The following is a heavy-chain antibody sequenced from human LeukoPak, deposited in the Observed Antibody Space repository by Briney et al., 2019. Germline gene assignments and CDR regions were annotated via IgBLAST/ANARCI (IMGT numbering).Heavy chain of an antibody. V-gene: IGHV3-23*01. CDR2: ISGSGGST. CDR1: GFTFSIYA. Sequence: GSLRLSCAASGFTFSIYAMSWVRQAPGKGLEWVSAISGSGGSTFYADSVKGRFTISRDNSKNTLYLQMNSLRAEDTAVYYCAKVLPRDYYYGMDVWGQGTTVTVSS. J-gene: IGHJ6*02. CDR3: AKVLPRDYYYGMDV.